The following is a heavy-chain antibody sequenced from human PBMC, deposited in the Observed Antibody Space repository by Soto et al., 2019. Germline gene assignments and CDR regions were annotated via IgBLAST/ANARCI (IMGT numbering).Heavy chain of an antibody. V-gene: IGHV1-18*01. CDR1: RYTFISYG. CDR3: ARVKGPTQAFDY. Sequence: QVQLVQSGAEVKKPGASVKVSCKASRYTFISYGFSWVRQAPGQGLEWMGWINVYNGKTNYAQNFQGRVTMTTDTSTTTAYMELRSLRSDDTAMYYWARVKGPTQAFDYWGQGTLVTVSS. J-gene: IGHJ4*02. CDR2: INVYNGKT.